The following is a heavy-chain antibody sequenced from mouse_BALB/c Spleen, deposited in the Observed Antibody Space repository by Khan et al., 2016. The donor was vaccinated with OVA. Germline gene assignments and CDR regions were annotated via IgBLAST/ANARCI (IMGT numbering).Heavy chain of an antibody. Sequence: QVQLQQSGPELVKPGASVKISCKASGYSFTSYYIHWVKQRPGQGLEWIGWIFPGSGNTKYNEKFKGQATLTADTSSSTAYMPLSSLTSEDSAVYFCATAMTTTGWDLDDWGPGTTVTVSS. CDR2: IFPGSGNT. J-gene: IGHJ1*01. CDR3: ATAMTTTGWDLDD. D-gene: IGHD2-4*01. V-gene: IGHV1-66*01. CDR1: GYSFTSYY.